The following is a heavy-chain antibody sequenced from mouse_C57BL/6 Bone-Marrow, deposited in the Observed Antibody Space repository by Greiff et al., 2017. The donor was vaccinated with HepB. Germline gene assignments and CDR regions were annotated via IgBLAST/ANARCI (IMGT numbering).Heavy chain of an antibody. CDR3: TTGVYYVYDVWFAY. V-gene: IGHV14-4*01. CDR2: IDPENGDT. CDR1: GFNIKDDY. J-gene: IGHJ3*01. Sequence: VQLKESGAELVRPGASVKLSCTASGFNIKDDYMHWVKQRPEQGLEWIGWIDPENGDTEYASKFQGKATITADTSSNTAYLQLSSLTSEDTAVYYCTTGVYYVYDVWFAYWGQGTLVTVSA. D-gene: IGHD2-2*01.